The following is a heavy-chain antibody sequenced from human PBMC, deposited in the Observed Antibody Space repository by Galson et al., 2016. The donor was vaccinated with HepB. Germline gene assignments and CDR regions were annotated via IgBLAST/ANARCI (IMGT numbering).Heavy chain of an antibody. V-gene: IGHV3-30*18. Sequence: SLRLSCAASGFTFSSYGMHWVRQAPGKGLEWVAVVSAGGSTLYYADSVKGRFTISRDNSKNTVYLQMNSLRAEDTAVYYRAKEGESDLSRYSFDYWGQGTLVTVSS. CDR1: GFTFSSYG. D-gene: IGHD5/OR15-5a*01. J-gene: IGHJ4*02. CDR3: AKEGESDLSRYSFDY. CDR2: VSAGGSTL.